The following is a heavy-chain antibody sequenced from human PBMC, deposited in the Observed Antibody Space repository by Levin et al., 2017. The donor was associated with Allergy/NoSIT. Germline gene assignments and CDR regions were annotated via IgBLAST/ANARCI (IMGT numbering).Heavy chain of an antibody. D-gene: IGHD6-6*01. Sequence: PSETLSLTCTVSGGSISSYYWSWIRQPPGKGLEWIGYIYYSGSTNYNPSLKSRVTISVDTSKNQFSLKLSSVTAADTAVYYCARLTLIAAPETDYFDYWGQGTLVTVSS. V-gene: IGHV4-59*01. CDR1: GGSISSYY. CDR2: IYYSGST. J-gene: IGHJ4*02. CDR3: ARLTLIAAPETDYFDY.